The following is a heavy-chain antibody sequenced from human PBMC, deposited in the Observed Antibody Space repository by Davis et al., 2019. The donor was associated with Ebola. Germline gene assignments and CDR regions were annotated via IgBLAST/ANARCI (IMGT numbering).Heavy chain of an antibody. V-gene: IGHV4-39*01. D-gene: IGHD6-13*01. Sequence: MPSETLSLTCAVYGGSFSSYYWGWIRQPPGKGLEWIGSIYYSGSTYYNPSLKSRVTISVDTSKNQFSLKLSSVTAADTAVYYCARRRGAAGTVFIDYWGQGTLVTVSS. CDR1: GGSFSSYY. CDR2: IYYSGST. J-gene: IGHJ4*02. CDR3: ARRRGAAGTVFIDY.